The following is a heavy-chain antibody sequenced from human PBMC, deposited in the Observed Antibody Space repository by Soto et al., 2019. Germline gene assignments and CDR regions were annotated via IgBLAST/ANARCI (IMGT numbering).Heavy chain of an antibody. CDR3: AKDIAANTYYYYYGMDV. CDR1: GFTFSSYG. Sequence: PGGSLRLSCAASGFTFSSYGMHWVRQAPGKGLEWVAVISYDGSNKYYADSVKGRFTISRDNSKNTLYLQMNSLRAEDTAVYYCAKDIAANTYYYYYGMDVWGQGTTVTVSS. CDR2: ISYDGSNK. V-gene: IGHV3-30*18. J-gene: IGHJ6*02. D-gene: IGHD6-13*01.